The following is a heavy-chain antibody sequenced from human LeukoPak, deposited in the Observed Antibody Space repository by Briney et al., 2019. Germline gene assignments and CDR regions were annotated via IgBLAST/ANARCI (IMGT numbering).Heavy chain of an antibody. D-gene: IGHD3-10*01. J-gene: IGHJ4*02. V-gene: IGHV3-11*01. CDR2: ISSSGSAI. Sequence: GGSLRLSCAASGFTFSDYYMSWIRQAPGKGLEWVSYISSSGSAIYYADSVKGRFTISRDNAKNSLYLQMNSLRAEDTAVYYCARGELLWFGELLPIDYWGQGTLVTVSS. CDR3: ARGELLWFGELLPIDY. CDR1: GFTFSDYY.